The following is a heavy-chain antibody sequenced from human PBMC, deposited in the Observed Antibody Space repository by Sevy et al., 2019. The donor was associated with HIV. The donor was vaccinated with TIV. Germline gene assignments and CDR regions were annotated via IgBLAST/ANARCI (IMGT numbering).Heavy chain of an antibody. J-gene: IGHJ4*02. V-gene: IGHV3-33*01. CDR1: GFNFSIYG. Sequence: GGSLRLSCAASGFNFSIYGMHWVRQAPGKRLEWVALIWYDGTNKYYRDSVKGRFTISRVNSKNTLFLQMNSLRAEDTALYYCVRGRDYGNFDFWGQGTLVTVSS. CDR3: VRGRDYGNFDF. CDR2: IWYDGTNK. D-gene: IGHD4-17*01.